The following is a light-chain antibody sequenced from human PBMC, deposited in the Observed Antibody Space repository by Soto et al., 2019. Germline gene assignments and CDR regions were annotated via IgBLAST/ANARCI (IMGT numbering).Light chain of an antibody. J-gene: IGLJ1*01. CDR3: QSYDTSLSGFYV. CDR2: GNI. V-gene: IGLV1-40*01. Sequence: QSALTRPPSVSGSPGQRVTISCTRSSSNIGAGYDVHWYQQLPGTAPKLLIYGNINRPSGVPDRFSGSKSGTSASLAITGLQAEDEADYYCQSYDTSLSGFYVFGTGTKVTVL. CDR1: SSNIGAGYD.